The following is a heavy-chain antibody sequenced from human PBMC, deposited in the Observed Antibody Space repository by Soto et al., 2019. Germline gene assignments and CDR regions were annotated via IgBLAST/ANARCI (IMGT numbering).Heavy chain of an antibody. CDR1: GGSISSDIHY. V-gene: IGHV4-39*07. CDR2: IYYSGNT. CDR3: ASSRFLEWLLFGY. Sequence: SETLSLTCTVSGGSISSDIHYWGWIRQPPGKGLEWIGTIYYSGNTYYNPSLRSRVTISVDTSKNQFSLKLSSVTAADTAVYYCASSRFLEWLLFGYWGQGTLVTVSS. D-gene: IGHD3-3*01. J-gene: IGHJ4*02.